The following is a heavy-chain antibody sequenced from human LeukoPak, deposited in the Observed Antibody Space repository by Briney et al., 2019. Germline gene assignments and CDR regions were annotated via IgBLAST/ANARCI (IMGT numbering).Heavy chain of an antibody. CDR3: AKDPRTYYDFWSGYHRWYFDY. Sequence: PGGSLRLSCAASGFTFSSYGMHWVRQAPGKGLVWVAFIRYDGSNKYYADSVKGRFTISRDNSKNTLYLQMNSLRAEDTAVYYCAKDPRTYYDFWSGYHRWYFDYWGQGTLVTVSS. CDR1: GFTFSSYG. D-gene: IGHD3-3*01. J-gene: IGHJ4*02. CDR2: IRYDGSNK. V-gene: IGHV3-30*02.